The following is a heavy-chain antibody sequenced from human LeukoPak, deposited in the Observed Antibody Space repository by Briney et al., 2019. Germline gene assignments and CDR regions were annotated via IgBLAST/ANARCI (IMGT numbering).Heavy chain of an antibody. J-gene: IGHJ4*02. CDR3: ARLRGMGTYYFDY. Sequence: PGGSLRLSCAASGFTVSSNYMSWVRQAPGKGLEWVSVIYSGGSTYYADSVKGRFTISRDNSKNTLYLQMNSLRAEVTAVYYCARLRGMGTYYFDYWGQGTLVTVSS. D-gene: IGHD7-27*01. CDR2: IYSGGST. CDR1: GFTVSSNY. V-gene: IGHV3-66*04.